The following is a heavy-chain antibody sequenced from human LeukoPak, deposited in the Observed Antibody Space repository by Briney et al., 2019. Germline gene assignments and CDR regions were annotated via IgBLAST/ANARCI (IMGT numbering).Heavy chain of an antibody. J-gene: IGHJ4*02. D-gene: IGHD1-7*01. CDR3: AREGITGTTDY. CDR1: GFTVSSNY. V-gene: IGHV3-21*01. CDR2: ISSSSSYI. Sequence: GSLRLSCAASGFTVSSNYMSWVRQAPGKGLEWVSSISSSSSYIYYADSVKGRFTISRDNAKNSLYLQMNSLRAEDTAVYYCAREGITGTTDYWGQGTLVTVSS.